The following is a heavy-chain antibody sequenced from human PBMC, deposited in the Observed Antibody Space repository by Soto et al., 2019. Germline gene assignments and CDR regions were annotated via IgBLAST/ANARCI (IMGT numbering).Heavy chain of an antibody. CDR2: ISSSGSTI. Sequence: PGGSLRLSCAASGFTFSSYEMNWVRQAPGKGLEWVSYISSSGSTIYYADSVKGRFTISRDNAKNSLYLQMSSLRAEDTAVYYCAREPLYYDFWSPDWFDPWGQGTLVTVSS. J-gene: IGHJ5*02. CDR3: AREPLYYDFWSPDWFDP. CDR1: GFTFSSYE. V-gene: IGHV3-48*03. D-gene: IGHD3-3*01.